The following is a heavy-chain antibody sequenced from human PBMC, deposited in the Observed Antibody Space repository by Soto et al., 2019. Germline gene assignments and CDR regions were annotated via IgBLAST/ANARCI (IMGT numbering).Heavy chain of an antibody. Sequence: PGESLKISCAVSTSTFSRYWMTWVRQAPGKGLEWVANIKEDGTKTYYVDSVSGRFTISRDNTKNALYLQMNSLRVEDTAVYYCARAYHSGRSPDSWGQGTLVTVSS. D-gene: IGHD6-25*01. CDR3: ARAYHSGRSPDS. V-gene: IGHV3-7*04. J-gene: IGHJ4*02. CDR1: TSTFSRYW. CDR2: IKEDGTKT.